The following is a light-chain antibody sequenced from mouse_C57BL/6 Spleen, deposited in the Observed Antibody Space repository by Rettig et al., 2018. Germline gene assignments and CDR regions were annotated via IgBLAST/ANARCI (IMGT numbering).Light chain of an antibody. V-gene: IGKV12-44*01. J-gene: IGKJ1*01. Sequence: DIQMTQSPASLSASVGETVTITCRASENIYSYLAWYQQKQGKSPQLLVYNAKTLAEGVPSRFSGSGSGTQFSLKINSLQPEDFGSYYCQHHYGTPRTFGG. CDR3: QHHYGTPRT. CDR1: ENIYSY. CDR2: NAK.